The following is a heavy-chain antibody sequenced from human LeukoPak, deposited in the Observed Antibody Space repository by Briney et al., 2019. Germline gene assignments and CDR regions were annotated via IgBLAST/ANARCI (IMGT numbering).Heavy chain of an antibody. CDR2: IWYDGSNK. CDR3: AREKDLRAAMVILDY. CDR1: GFTFSSYG. Sequence: GGSLRLSCAASGFTFSSYGMHWVRQAPGKGLEWVAVIWYDGSNKYYADSVKGRFTISRDNSKNTLYLQMNSLRAEDTAVYYCAREKDLRAAMVILDYWGQGTLVTVSS. J-gene: IGHJ4*02. V-gene: IGHV3-33*01. D-gene: IGHD5-18*01.